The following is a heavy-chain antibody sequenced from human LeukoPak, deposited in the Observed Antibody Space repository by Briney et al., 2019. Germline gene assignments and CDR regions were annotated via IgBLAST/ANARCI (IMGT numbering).Heavy chain of an antibody. J-gene: IGHJ4*02. Sequence: SETLSLTCTVSGGSISSSSYYWGWIRQPPGKGLEWIGSIYYSGSTYYNPSLKSRVTISVDTSKNQFSLKLSSVTAADTAVYYCARVSHNYYDSRYYFDYWGQGTLVTVSS. CDR1: GGSISSSSYY. V-gene: IGHV4-39*07. D-gene: IGHD3-22*01. CDR3: ARVSHNYYDSRYYFDY. CDR2: IYYSGST.